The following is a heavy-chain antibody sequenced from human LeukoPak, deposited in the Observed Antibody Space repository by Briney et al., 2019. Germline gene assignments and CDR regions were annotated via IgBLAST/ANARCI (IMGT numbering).Heavy chain of an antibody. Sequence: KPSGTLSLPCTVSGGSLCRCHWSWVREPPGEGLEWVGYIYYSGSTNYNPSLKSRVTISVDTSKNQFSLKLSSVTAADTAVYYCARSARPEAAAFLDYWGQGTLVTVSS. CDR2: IYYSGST. CDR3: ARSARPEAAAFLDY. J-gene: IGHJ4*02. CDR1: GGSLCRCH. D-gene: IGHD6-13*01. V-gene: IGHV4-59*08.